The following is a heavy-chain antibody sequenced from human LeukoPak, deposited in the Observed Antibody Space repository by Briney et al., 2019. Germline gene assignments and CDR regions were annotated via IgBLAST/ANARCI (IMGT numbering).Heavy chain of an antibody. CDR2: ISYDGSNK. J-gene: IGHJ6*02. Sequence: GGSLRLSCAATGFTFSSYAMHWVRQAPGKGLEWVAVISYDGSNKYYADSVKGRFTISRDNSKNTLYLQMNSLRAEGTAVYYCARGQTDYYYYGMDVWGQGTTVTVSS. V-gene: IGHV3-30-3*01. CDR1: GFTFSSYA. CDR3: ARGQTDYYYYGMDV.